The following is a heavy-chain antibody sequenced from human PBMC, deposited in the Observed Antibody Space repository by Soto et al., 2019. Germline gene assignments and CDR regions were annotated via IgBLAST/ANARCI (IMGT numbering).Heavy chain of an antibody. CDR1: GFTVSSHA. CDR2: VTADGGT. V-gene: IGHV3-23*01. J-gene: IGHJ3*02. Sequence: EVQVLESGGGLVQPGGSLRLSCEGSGFTVSSHAMTWTRQAPGKGPDWVSTVTADGGTYYADSVKGRFAMSRDTSENTLYLQMNSLGAEDTAAYYCAPHVSCSGGSCQYDAFAIRGQGTMVTVSS. D-gene: IGHD2-15*01. CDR3: APHVSCSGGSCQYDAFAI.